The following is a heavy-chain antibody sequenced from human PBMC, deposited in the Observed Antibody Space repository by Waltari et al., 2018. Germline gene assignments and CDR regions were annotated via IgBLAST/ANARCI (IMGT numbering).Heavy chain of an antibody. J-gene: IGHJ4*02. Sequence: QVQLQESGPGLVKPSETLSLTCAVSGYSISSGYYWGWIRQPPGKGLEWIGSIYHSGGTYYNPSLKSRVTRSVDTSKNQFSLKLSSVTAADTAVYYCARVGVGDPFDYWGQGTLVTVFS. V-gene: IGHV4-38-2*01. CDR2: IYHSGGT. CDR1: GYSISSGYY. D-gene: IGHD3-3*01. CDR3: ARVGVGDPFDY.